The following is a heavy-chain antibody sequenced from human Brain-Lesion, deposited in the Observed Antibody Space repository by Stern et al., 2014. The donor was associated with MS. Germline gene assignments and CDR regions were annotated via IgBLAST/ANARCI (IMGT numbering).Heavy chain of an antibody. J-gene: IGHJ6*02. D-gene: IGHD2-2*01. CDR1: GGSISSGGYY. CDR3: ARGRVVPGFQYYATDV. CDR2: IFNSGST. V-gene: IGHV4-61*02. Sequence: QVQLVESGPGLVKPSQTLSLSCTVSGGSISSGGYYWSWIRQPAGKGLEWIGRIFNSGSTSYNPSLKVRFPIPIDTSKNHFSRRLTPMTAADTAVYYCARGRVVPGFQYYATDVWGQGTTVIVSS.